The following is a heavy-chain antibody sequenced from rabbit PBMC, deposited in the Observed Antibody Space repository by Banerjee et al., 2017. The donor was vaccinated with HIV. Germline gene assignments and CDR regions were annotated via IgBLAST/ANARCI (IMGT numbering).Heavy chain of an antibody. CDR3: ARGLVAGVLDL. Sequence: QSLEESGGGLVKPGGTLTLTCAASGIDFSSGYDMCWVRQAPGKGLEWIAYIYPYYGTTDYASWVNGRFTISLDNAQNAVFLQMTSLTAADTATYFCARGLVAGVLDLWGQGTLVTVS. J-gene: IGHJ4*01. CDR2: IYPYYGTT. V-gene: IGHV1S43*01. CDR1: GIDFSSGYD. D-gene: IGHD3-3*01.